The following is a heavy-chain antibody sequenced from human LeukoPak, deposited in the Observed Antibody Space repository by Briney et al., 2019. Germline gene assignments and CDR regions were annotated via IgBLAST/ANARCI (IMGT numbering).Heavy chain of an antibody. CDR3: ARWYSSGWAFDY. J-gene: IGHJ4*02. V-gene: IGHV4-59*08. D-gene: IGHD6-19*01. CDR1: GGTIGSYY. Sequence: SETLSLTCTVSGGTIGSYYWNWIRQPPGKGLEWIGYIHYSGSTKYNPSLKSRVTISVDTSKNQFSLKLSSVTAADTAVYYCARWYSSGWAFDYWGQGTLVTVSS. CDR2: IHYSGST.